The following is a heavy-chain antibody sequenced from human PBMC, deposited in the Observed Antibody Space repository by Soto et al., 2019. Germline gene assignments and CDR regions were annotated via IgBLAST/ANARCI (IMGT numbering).Heavy chain of an antibody. J-gene: IGHJ6*02. D-gene: IGHD3-3*01. CDR2: ISGSGGST. CDR1: GFTFSSYA. V-gene: IGHV3-23*01. CDR3: AKVQYYDFWSGYYHPSYYYGMDV. Sequence: PGGSLRLSCAASGFTFSSYAMSWVRQAPGKGLEWVSAISGSGGSTYYADSVKGRFTISRDNSKNTLYLQMNSLRAEDTAVYYCAKVQYYDFWSGYYHPSYYYGMDVWGQGTTVTVSS.